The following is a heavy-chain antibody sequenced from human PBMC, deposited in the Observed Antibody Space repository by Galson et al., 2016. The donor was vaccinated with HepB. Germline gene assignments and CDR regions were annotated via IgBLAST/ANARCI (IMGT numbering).Heavy chain of an antibody. CDR1: GFSFSTYW. Sequence: SLRLSCAASGFSFSTYWMHWVRQAPGKGLEWVAVIWYDGSHQYYGDSVKGRFTISRDNSKNTLYLQMNSLRAEDTAVYYCAKEGRQYGDYDFDHWGQGTLVTVSS. CDR2: IWYDGSHQ. V-gene: IGHV3-33*06. CDR3: AKEGRQYGDYDFDH. J-gene: IGHJ4*02. D-gene: IGHD4-17*01.